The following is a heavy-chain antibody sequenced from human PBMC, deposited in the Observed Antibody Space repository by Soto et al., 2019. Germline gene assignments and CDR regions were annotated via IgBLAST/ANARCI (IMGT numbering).Heavy chain of an antibody. Sequence: QVQLVESGGGVVQPGKSLRLSCAATGFIFRSYGVHWVRQAPGKGLEWVAVISHDGTNAYYADAVNGRFTISRDNAKNTMYLQMNSLRAEDTAVYYCATQGIEVAGTDYFDSWGQGALVTVAS. CDR2: ISHDGTNA. D-gene: IGHD6-19*01. J-gene: IGHJ4*02. CDR3: ATQGIEVAGTDYFDS. CDR1: GFIFRSYG. V-gene: IGHV3-30*03.